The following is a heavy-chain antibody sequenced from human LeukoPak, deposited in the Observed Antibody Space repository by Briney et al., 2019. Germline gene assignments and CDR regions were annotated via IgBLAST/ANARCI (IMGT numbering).Heavy chain of an antibody. Sequence: SETLPLTCTVSGGSISSYYWSWIRQSPGKGLEWIGYIYYSGSTKYNPSLKSRVTISVDTSKNQFSLKLSSVTAADTAVYYCARLDNGNYYYYGMDVWGQGTTVTVFS. V-gene: IGHV4-59*01. CDR1: GGSISSYY. D-gene: IGHD1-1*01. CDR2: IYYSGST. CDR3: ARLDNGNYYYYGMDV. J-gene: IGHJ6*02.